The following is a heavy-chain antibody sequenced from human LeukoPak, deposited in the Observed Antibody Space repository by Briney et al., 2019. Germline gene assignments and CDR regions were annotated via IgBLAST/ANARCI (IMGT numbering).Heavy chain of an antibody. CDR2: INHGGST. D-gene: IGHD3-10*01. CDR1: GGSFSGYY. Sequence: PSETLSLTCAVYGGSFSGYYWSWIRQSPGTGLEWIGEINHGGSTNYNPSLMSRVSISANSSNNHFSLRLNSVTAADTAVYYCARGWYNYGSKTDSWGQGTLVTVSS. J-gene: IGHJ5*01. CDR3: ARGWYNYGSKTDS. V-gene: IGHV4-34*01.